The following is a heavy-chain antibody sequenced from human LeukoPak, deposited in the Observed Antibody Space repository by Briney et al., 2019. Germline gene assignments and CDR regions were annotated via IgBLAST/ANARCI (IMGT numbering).Heavy chain of an antibody. V-gene: IGHV3-9*01. D-gene: IGHD6-13*01. Sequence: GGSLRLSCAASGFTVSSNYMSWVRQAPGKGLEWVSGISWNSGSIGYADSVKGRFTISRDNAKNSLYLQMNSLRAEDTALYYCAKETIAAAGTGYYYYYYGMDVWGQGTTVTVSS. J-gene: IGHJ6*02. CDR2: ISWNSGSI. CDR1: GFTVSSNY. CDR3: AKETIAAAGTGYYYYYYGMDV.